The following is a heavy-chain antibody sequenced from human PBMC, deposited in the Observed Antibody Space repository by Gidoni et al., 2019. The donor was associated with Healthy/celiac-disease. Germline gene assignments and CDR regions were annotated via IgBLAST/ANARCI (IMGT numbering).Heavy chain of an antibody. J-gene: IGHJ3*02. CDR3: AKDIRDGDGYNFRRLGSDAFDI. D-gene: IGHD5-12*01. Sequence: EVQLVESGGGLVQPGRSLRLSCAASGFTFDDYAMHWVRPAPGKGLEWVSGISWNSGSIGHAESVKGRFPISRDNAKNSLYLQMNSLRAEDTALYYCAKDIRDGDGYNFRRLGSDAFDIWGQGTMVTVSS. CDR1: GFTFDDYA. CDR2: ISWNSGSI. V-gene: IGHV3-9*01.